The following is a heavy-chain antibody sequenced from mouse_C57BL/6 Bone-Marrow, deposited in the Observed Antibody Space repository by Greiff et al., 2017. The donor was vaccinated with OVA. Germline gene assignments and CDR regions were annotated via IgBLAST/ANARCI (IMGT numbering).Heavy chain of an antibody. D-gene: IGHD1-1*01. Sequence: QVQLQQPGAELVKPGASVKMSCKASGYNFTSYWITWVKQRPGQGLEWIGDIYPGSGSTNDNEKFKSKATLTVDTSSSTAYMQLSSLTSEDSAVYYCARRYYGSSYWYFDVWGTGTTVTVSS. CDR3: ARRYYGSSYWYFDV. V-gene: IGHV1-55*01. CDR2: IYPGSGST. J-gene: IGHJ1*03. CDR1: GYNFTSYW.